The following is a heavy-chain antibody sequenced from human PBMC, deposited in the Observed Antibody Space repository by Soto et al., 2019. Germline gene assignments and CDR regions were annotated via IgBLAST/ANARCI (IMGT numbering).Heavy chain of an antibody. Sequence: PGGSLRLSCAASGFIFTNYWMHWVRQVPGERLVWVARISGEGATTTYVDSAKGRFTSSKDNAKNTVYLQMNGLRTEDTAVYYCGRGSGPRGRPYWGQGITVTVSS. CDR1: GFIFTNYW. D-gene: IGHD3-16*01. V-gene: IGHV3-74*01. J-gene: IGHJ1*01. CDR3: GRGSGPRGRPY. CDR2: ISGEGATT.